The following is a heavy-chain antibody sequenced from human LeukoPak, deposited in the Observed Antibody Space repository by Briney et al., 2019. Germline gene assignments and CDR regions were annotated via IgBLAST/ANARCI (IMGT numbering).Heavy chain of an antibody. CDR1: GGSITSSNYY. J-gene: IGHJ4*02. Sequence: SETLSLTCTVAGGSITSSNYYWGWIRQPPGKGLEWIATVYYAEITYYHPSLKSRVTISVDTSKNHFSLKLSSVTAADTAVYFCARRQGGGCFDYWGQGTLVSVSS. CDR2: VYYAEIT. V-gene: IGHV4-39*01. CDR3: ARRQGGGCFDY. D-gene: IGHD2-21*01.